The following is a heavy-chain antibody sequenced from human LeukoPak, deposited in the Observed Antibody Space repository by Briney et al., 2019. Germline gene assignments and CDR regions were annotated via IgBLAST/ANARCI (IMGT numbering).Heavy chain of an antibody. D-gene: IGHD2/OR15-2a*01. J-gene: IGHJ4*02. V-gene: IGHV3-7*01. Sequence: GGSLRLSCEVSGFTFSNYWMSWVRQAPGKGLEWVANIRQDGGEKCYVDSVKGRFTISRDNARNSLYLQLNSLRVEDTAIYYCASHRGSMGDSWGQGTLLTVSS. CDR1: GFTFSNYW. CDR3: ASHRGSMGDS. CDR2: IRQDGGEK.